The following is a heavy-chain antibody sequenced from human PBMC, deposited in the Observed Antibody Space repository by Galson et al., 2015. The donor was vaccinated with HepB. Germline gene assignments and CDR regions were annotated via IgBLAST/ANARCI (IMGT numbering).Heavy chain of an antibody. CDR3: ARDRVDAVM. Sequence: SLRLSCAASGFTFSDFYMSWIRQAPGKGLEWVSYISGSGTNTNYADSVKGRFTISRDNAKNSLYLQMNSLRVEDTAVYYCARDRVDAVMWGQGSLVTVSS. V-gene: IGHV3-11*05. CDR1: GFTFSDFY. D-gene: IGHD5-18*01. J-gene: IGHJ4*02. CDR2: ISGSGTNT.